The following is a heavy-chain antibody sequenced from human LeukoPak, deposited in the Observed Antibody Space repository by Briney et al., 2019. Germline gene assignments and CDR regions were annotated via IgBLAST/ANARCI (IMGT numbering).Heavy chain of an antibody. CDR1: GFTFSGHF. Sequence: PGGSLRLSCSASGFTFSGHFMHWVRQAPGKGLEYVSGISINGDKTYYAESVKGRFTISRDNSKNTLYLQLSSLRVEDTAVYYCIKDRIGTWSFDHWGEGTLLTVSS. J-gene: IGHJ4*02. CDR3: IKDRIGTWSFDH. D-gene: IGHD1-26*01. V-gene: IGHV3-64D*06. CDR2: ISINGDKT.